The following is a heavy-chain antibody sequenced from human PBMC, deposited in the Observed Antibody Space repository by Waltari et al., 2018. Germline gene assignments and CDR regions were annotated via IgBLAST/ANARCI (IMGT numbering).Heavy chain of an antibody. CDR1: GDSISGSYY. Sequence: QLQLQQSGPGLVKPSQTLSLACSLSGDSISGSYYWNWVRQTAGEGLEWLGSIYSSGSTKYNPSHQSRATISIVNKTQFSLKLAAVTAAETAVYYCARSDVVVAPARNNYYFPMEVWGQGPRSPSP. CDR2: IYSSGST. CDR3: ARSDVVVAPARNNYYFPMEV. V-gene: IGHV4-61*09. D-gene: IGHD2-21*01. J-gene: IGHJ6*03.